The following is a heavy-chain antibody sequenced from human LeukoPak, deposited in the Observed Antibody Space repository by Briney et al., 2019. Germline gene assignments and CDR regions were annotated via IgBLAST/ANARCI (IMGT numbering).Heavy chain of an antibody. CDR2: IYWDDDK. Sequence: SGPTLVKPTQTLTLTCTFSGFSLSTSGVGVGWIRQPPGKALEWLALIYWDDDKRYSPSLKSRLTITKDTSKNQVVLTMTNMDPVDTATYYCAHSLYCSGGSCYSSAHYYFDYWGLGTLVTVSS. J-gene: IGHJ4*02. CDR3: AHSLYCSGGSCYSSAHYYFDY. V-gene: IGHV2-5*02. D-gene: IGHD2-15*01. CDR1: GFSLSTSGVG.